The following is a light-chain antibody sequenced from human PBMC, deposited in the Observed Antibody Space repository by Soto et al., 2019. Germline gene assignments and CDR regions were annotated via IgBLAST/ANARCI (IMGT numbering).Light chain of an antibody. CDR3: SSYTSSSTYV. CDR2: DVT. J-gene: IGLJ1*01. V-gene: IGLV2-14*03. CDR1: SSDVGGYNY. Sequence: QSALTQPASVSGSPGQSITISCTGTSSDVGGYNYVSWYQQHPGKAPKLMIYDVTNRPSGVSNRFSGSKSGYTASLTISGRQAEDEADYYCSSYTSSSTYVFGTGTKLTVL.